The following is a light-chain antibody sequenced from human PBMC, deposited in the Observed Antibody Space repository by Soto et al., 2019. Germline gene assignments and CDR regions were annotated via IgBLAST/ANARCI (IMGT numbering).Light chain of an antibody. V-gene: IGKV1-5*03. J-gene: IGKJ1*01. CDR2: KAS. CDR3: QQYNSHSRT. CDR1: QSIDIY. Sequence: DIQMTQSPSTLSASVGDRVTITCRASQSIDIYLAWYQQKPGKAPKLLIYKASSLESGVPSRFSGSGSGTEFTLTISSLQHEDFETYYCQQYNSHSRTLGQGTKVDIK.